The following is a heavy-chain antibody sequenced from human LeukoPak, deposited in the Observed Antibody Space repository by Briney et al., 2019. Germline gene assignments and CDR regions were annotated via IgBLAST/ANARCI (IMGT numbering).Heavy chain of an antibody. CDR1: GDSINSDY. J-gene: IGHJ5*01. CDR3: ARLATPSTVAARGRSWFES. Sequence: SETLSLTCAVSGDSINSDYWSWIRQPPGKGLEWIGYIYYTGSTNYNPSLKSRVTISVDTSKNQFSLKLNSVTAADTAVYYCARLATPSTVAARGRSWFESWGQGTLVTVSS. V-gene: IGHV4-59*01. D-gene: IGHD6-6*01. CDR2: IYYTGST.